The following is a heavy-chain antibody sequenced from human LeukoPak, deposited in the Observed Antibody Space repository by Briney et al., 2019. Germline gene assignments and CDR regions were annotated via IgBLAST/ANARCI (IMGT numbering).Heavy chain of an antibody. Sequence: GGSLRLSCAASGFTFDDHAMHWVRQAPGKGLEWVSGISWNSGSIGYADSVKGRFTISRDNAKNSLYLQMNSLRAEDTALYYCAKDTVEGGATGTFDYWGQGALVTVSS. CDR2: ISWNSGSI. CDR1: GFTFDDHA. V-gene: IGHV3-9*01. CDR3: AKDTVEGGATGTFDY. J-gene: IGHJ4*02. D-gene: IGHD1-26*01.